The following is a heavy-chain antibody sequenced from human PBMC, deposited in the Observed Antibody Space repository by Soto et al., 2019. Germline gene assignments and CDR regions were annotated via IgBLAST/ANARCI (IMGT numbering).Heavy chain of an antibody. J-gene: IGHJ4*02. CDR2: IDAGNGNT. CDR1: GYTFTSYA. D-gene: IGHD2-21*02. V-gene: IGHV1-3*01. CDR3: ARGSHIVVVTANPSPFDY. Sequence: ASVKVSCKASGYTFTSYAMHWVRQAPGQRLEWMGWIDAGNGNTKYSQKFQGRVTITRDTSASTAYMELSSLRSEDTAVYYCARGSHIVVVTANPSPFDYWGQGTLVTVSS.